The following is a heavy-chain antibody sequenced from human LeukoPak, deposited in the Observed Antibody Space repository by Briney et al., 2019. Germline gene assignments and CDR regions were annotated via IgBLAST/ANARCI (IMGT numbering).Heavy chain of an antibody. Sequence: GRSLRLSCAASGSTFSNYGMHWVRQAPGKGLEWVALIWYDGSNKYYADSVKGRFTISRDNSKNTLYLQMNSLRAEDTAVYYCALLDGYNYPFDYWGQGTLVTVSS. CDR1: GSTFSNYG. V-gene: IGHV3-33*01. D-gene: IGHD5-24*01. J-gene: IGHJ4*02. CDR3: ALLDGYNYPFDY. CDR2: IWYDGSNK.